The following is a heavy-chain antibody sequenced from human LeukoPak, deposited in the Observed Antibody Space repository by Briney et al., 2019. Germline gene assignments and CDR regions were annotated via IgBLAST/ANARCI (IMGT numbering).Heavy chain of an antibody. J-gene: IGHJ4*02. CDR3: ARDADGGPFDY. CDR2: IYYSAST. D-gene: IGHD3-10*01. V-gene: IGHV4-59*01. Sequence: IGYIYYSASTNYNPSLNSRVTISVDTSNNQFSLKLSSVTAADTAVYYCARDADGGPFDYWGQGTLVTVSS.